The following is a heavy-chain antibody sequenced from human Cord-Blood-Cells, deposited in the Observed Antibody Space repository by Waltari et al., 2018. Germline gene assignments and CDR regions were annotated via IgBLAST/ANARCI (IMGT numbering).Heavy chain of an antibody. CDR2: IYSGGST. D-gene: IGHD6-19*01. CDR1: GFTVSSNY. J-gene: IGHJ2*01. V-gene: IGHV3-53*01. CDR3: ARGQQWLVEGWYFDL. Sequence: EVQLVESGGGLIQPGGSLRLSCAASGFTVSSNYMRWVCQAPGKGLEWVSVIYSGGSTYYADSVKGRFTISRDNSKNTLYLQMNSLRAEDTAVYYCARGQQWLVEGWYFDLWGRGTLVTVSS.